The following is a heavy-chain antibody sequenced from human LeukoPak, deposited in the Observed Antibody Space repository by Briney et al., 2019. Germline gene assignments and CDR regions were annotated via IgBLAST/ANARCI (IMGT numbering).Heavy chain of an antibody. V-gene: IGHV4-34*01. CDR3: AKVGGTRGHYDY. Sequence: SETLSLTCAVYGGSFNDYYWSWIRQPPGKGLEWIGSIYYSGSTYYNPSLKSRVTISVDTSKNQFSLRLRSVTAADTAVYYCAKVGGTRGHYDYWGQGTLVTVSS. D-gene: IGHD1-1*01. CDR1: GGSFNDYY. J-gene: IGHJ4*02. CDR2: IYYSGST.